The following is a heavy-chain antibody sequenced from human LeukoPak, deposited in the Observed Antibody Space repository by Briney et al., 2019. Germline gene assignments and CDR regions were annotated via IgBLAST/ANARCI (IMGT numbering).Heavy chain of an antibody. D-gene: IGHD1-26*01. CDR1: GGSFSGYY. CDR2: INHSGST. V-gene: IGHV4-34*01. J-gene: IGHJ3*02. CDR3: ARPNIAWGRAGSAFDI. Sequence: SETLSLTCAVYGGSFSGYYWSWIRQPPGKGLEWIGEINHSGSTNYNPSLKSRVTISVDTSKNQFSLKLSSVTAADTAVYYCARPNIAWGRAGSAFDIWGQGTMVTVSS.